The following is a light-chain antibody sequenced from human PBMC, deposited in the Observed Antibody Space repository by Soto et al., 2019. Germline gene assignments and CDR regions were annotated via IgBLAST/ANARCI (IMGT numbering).Light chain of an antibody. Sequence: EIVLTQSPATLSLSPGARATLSCRAGLSFSNYLIWYQQKPGQAPSLLIYDTFHRATGILARFSGSGSGTDFTLTISSLEPEDSAVYYCQQRASWPLTFGGGTRLEIK. CDR3: QQRASWPLT. J-gene: IGKJ5*01. CDR1: LSFSNY. V-gene: IGKV3-11*01. CDR2: DTF.